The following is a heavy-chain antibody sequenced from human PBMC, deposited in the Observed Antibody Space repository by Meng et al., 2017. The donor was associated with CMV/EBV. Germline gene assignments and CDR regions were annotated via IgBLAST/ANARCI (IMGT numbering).Heavy chain of an antibody. CDR3: RLGHYSQD. J-gene: IGHJ4*02. CDR1: GLAISNYW. CDR2: RKNDGSER. D-gene: IGHD4-17*01. Sequence: VGLGGSLVQPGGSLGRSCAASGLAISNYWMSWVRQAPGKGLEWVANRKNDGSERYYVDSVKGRFSISRDNADNSLYLQMNNLRAEDTAVYYCRLGHYSQDWGQGTLVTVSS. V-gene: IGHV3-7*02.